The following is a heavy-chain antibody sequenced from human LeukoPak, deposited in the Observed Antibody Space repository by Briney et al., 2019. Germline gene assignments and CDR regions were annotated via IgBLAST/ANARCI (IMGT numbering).Heavy chain of an antibody. D-gene: IGHD3-16*01. J-gene: IGHJ3*02. CDR3: ARSHVWTRAFDI. CDR1: GYTFTSYD. Sequence: GASVKVSCKASGYTFTSYDINWVRQATGQGLEWMGWISAYNGNTNYAQKLQGRVTMTTDTSTSTAYMELRSLRSDDTAVYYCARSHVWTRAFDIWGQGTMVTVSS. V-gene: IGHV1-18*01. CDR2: ISAYNGNT.